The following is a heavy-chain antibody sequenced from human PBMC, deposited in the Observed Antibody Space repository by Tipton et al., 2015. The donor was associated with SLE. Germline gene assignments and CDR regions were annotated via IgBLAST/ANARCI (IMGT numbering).Heavy chain of an antibody. CDR2: INHSGST. CDR3: ARRSDDYSNWFDP. J-gene: IGHJ5*02. CDR1: GGSFSGYF. D-gene: IGHD4-11*01. V-gene: IGHV4-34*01. Sequence: TLSLTCAVYGGSFSGYFWSWIRQLPDKGLEWIGEINHSGSTNYNPSLKSRVTVLVDTSKNQFSLKLRSLTAADTAVYYCARRSDDYSNWFDPWGQGTQVTVSS.